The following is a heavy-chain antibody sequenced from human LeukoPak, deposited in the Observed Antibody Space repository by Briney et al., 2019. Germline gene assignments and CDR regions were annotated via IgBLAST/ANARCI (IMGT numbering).Heavy chain of an antibody. D-gene: IGHD6-6*01. V-gene: IGHV4-39*01. J-gene: IGHJ4*02. CDR3: ARHSGSSSSIDY. CDR1: GGSISSSSYY. CDR2: IYYSGST. Sequence: SETLSLTCTVSGGSISSSSYYWGWIRQPPGKGLEWIGSIYYSGSTYYNPSLKSRVTISVDTSKNQFSLKLSSVTAADTAVYYCARHSGSSSSIDYWGQGTLVTVSS.